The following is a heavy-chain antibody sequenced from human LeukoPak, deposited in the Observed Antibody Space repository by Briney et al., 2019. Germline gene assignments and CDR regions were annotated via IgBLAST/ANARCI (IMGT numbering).Heavy chain of an antibody. Sequence: GGSLRLSCAVSGITLSNYGMSWVRQAPGKGLEWVAGISDSGGRTNYAESVKGRFTIPRDNSKNTLYLQMNSLRAEDTAVYFCAKRGVVIRVILVGFHKEAYYFDSWGQGALVTVSS. CDR2: ISDSGGRT. CDR3: AKRGVVIRVILVGFHKEAYYFDS. CDR1: GITLSNYG. J-gene: IGHJ4*02. D-gene: IGHD3-22*01. V-gene: IGHV3-23*01.